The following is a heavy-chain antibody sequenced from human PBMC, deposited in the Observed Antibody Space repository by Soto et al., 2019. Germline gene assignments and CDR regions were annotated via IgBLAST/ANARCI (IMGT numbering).Heavy chain of an antibody. V-gene: IGHV3-23*01. CDR2: INDSGNNT. D-gene: IGHD4-17*01. CDR3: ARDRYGDPLWGQDDLDY. Sequence: GGSLRLSCAASGFTFSSYAMSWVRQAPGKGLEWVSTINDSGNNTYSVDSVKGRFTISRDNSKNTLYLQTNSLRAEDTAVYYCARDRYGDPLWGQDDLDYWGQGTLVTVSS. J-gene: IGHJ4*02. CDR1: GFTFSSYA.